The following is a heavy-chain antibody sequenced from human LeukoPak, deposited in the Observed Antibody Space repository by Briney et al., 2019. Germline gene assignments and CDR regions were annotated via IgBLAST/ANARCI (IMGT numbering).Heavy chain of an antibody. CDR3: ARSLGYCSSTSCYYYMDV. J-gene: IGHJ6*03. D-gene: IGHD2-2*01. V-gene: IGHV1-69*13. CDR2: ISPIFGTA. Sequence: SVKVSCKASGGTFSSYAITWVRQAPGQGLEWMGGISPIFGTANYAQKFQGRVTITADESTSTAYMELSSLRSEDTAVYYCARSLGYCSSTSCYYYMDVWGKGTTVTVSS. CDR1: GGTFSSYA.